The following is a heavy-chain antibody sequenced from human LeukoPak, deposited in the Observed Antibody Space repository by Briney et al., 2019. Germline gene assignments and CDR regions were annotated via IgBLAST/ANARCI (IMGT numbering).Heavy chain of an antibody. Sequence: GASVKVSCKASGYTFTSYGISWVRQAPGQGLEWMGWISAYNGNTNYAQKLQGRVTMTTDTSTSTAYMGLRSLRSDDTAVYYCARDAEWELPYYFDYWGQGTLVTVSS. J-gene: IGHJ4*02. CDR3: ARDAEWELPYYFDY. CDR2: ISAYNGNT. CDR1: GYTFTSYG. D-gene: IGHD1-26*01. V-gene: IGHV1-18*01.